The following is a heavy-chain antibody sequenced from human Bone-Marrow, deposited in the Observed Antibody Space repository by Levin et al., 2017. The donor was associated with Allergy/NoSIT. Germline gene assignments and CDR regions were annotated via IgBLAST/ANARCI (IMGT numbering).Heavy chain of an antibody. Sequence: PSETLSLTCTVSGGSISSYYWSWIRQPPGKGLEWIGYIYYSGSTNYNPSLKSRVTISVDTSKNQFSLKLSSVTAADTAVYYCAIVGQRSNGFAFDIWGQGTMVTVSS. CDR2: IYYSGST. D-gene: IGHD2-21*01. CDR1: GGSISSYY. CDR3: AIVGQRSNGFAFDI. J-gene: IGHJ3*02. V-gene: IGHV4-59*01.